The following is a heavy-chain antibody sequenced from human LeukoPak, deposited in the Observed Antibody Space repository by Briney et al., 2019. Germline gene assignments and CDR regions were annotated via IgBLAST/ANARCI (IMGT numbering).Heavy chain of an antibody. CDR2: IYTGGST. D-gene: IGHD6-13*01. V-gene: IGHV3-53*01. CDR1: GFTVSSNY. J-gene: IGHJ4*02. Sequence: GGSLRLSCAASGFTVSSNYMSWVRQAAGKGLEWVSVIYTGGSTYYADSVKGRFTISRDNSKNTLYLKMNSLTAEDTAVYYCARSAAGTDFDYWGQGTLVTVSS. CDR3: ARSAAGTDFDY.